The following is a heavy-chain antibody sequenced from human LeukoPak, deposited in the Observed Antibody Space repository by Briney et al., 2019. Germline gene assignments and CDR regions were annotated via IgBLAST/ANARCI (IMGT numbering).Heavy chain of an antibody. D-gene: IGHD2-8*02. Sequence: PGGSLRLSCEASGFTFTSYAMHWVRQAPGKGLEWVSSITSSGDGTFYTDSLSGHFTISRDSAKKAVFLQMKSLRRGDSALYFCAKGTDTTGRHNFDIWGQGTLVTVSS. CDR1: GFTFTSYA. J-gene: IGHJ4*02. CDR3: AKGTDTTGRHNFDI. CDR2: ITSSGDGT. V-gene: IGHV3-23*01.